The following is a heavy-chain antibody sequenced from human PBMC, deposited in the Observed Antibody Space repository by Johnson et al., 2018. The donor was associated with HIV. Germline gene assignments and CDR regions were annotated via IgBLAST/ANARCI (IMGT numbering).Heavy chain of an antibody. CDR2: ISYDGSNT. D-gene: IGHD3-10*01. CDR3: ARAGKWSGDAFDI. J-gene: IGHJ3*02. V-gene: IGHV3-30*04. CDR1: GFTFSNYA. Sequence: QVQLVESGGGVVQPGRSLRLSCAASGFTFSNYAMHWVRQAPGKGLEWVAVISYDGSNTYYADSVKGRFTISRDNSKNTLYLQMNSLRAEDTAVYYCARAGKWSGDAFDIWGQGTTVTVSS.